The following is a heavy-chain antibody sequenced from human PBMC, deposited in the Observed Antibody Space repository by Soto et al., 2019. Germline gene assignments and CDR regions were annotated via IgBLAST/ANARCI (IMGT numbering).Heavy chain of an antibody. CDR1: GGSVSSGSFY. D-gene: IGHD3-10*01. CDR2: IYYSGRT. Sequence: QVQLQESGPGLVKPSETLSLTCTVSGGSVSSGSFYWSWIRQPPGKGLEWIANIYYSGRTNYNSSLNSLGATSADTSKNQFSLNLTSLTAADTAVYYCAREWLGGLGHYFDVWGRGHLVTVSS. CDR3: AREWLGGLGHYFDV. V-gene: IGHV4-61*01. J-gene: IGHJ2*01.